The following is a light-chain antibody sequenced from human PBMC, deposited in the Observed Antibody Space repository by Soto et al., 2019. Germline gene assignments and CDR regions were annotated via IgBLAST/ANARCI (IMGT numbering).Light chain of an antibody. CDR3: QQYGSSPLT. Sequence: EIVLTQSPVTLSLSPGERATLSCGASQTVSSGYLAWYQQRPGLAPRLLIYDASSRATGIPDRFSGSGSGTDFSLTISRLEPEDFAVYYCQQYGSSPLTFGGGTKVETK. CDR1: QTVSSGY. J-gene: IGKJ4*01. V-gene: IGKV3D-20*01. CDR2: DAS.